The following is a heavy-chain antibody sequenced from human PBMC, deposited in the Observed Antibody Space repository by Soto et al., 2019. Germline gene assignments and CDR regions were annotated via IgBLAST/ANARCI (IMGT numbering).Heavy chain of an antibody. J-gene: IGHJ4*02. V-gene: IGHV1-69*02. CDR2: TIPILAMS. Sequence: QVQLVQSGPEVKMPGSSVKVSCKASGDTFNSYTINWVRQAPGQGLQWMGRTIPILAMSNYALKFQGRVTITADKSTTTAYMELSRLRSDDTAVYYCAASYGSGSRAFDYWGRGTLVTVSS. CDR3: AASYGSGSRAFDY. CDR1: GDTFNSYT. D-gene: IGHD3-10*01.